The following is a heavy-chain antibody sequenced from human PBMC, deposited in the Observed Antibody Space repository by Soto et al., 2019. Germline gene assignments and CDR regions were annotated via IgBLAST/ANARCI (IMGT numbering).Heavy chain of an antibody. CDR3: ARVYIGAAAGPEYFFDY. Sequence: NPSETLSLTCTVSGGSISSYYWSWIRQPPGKGLEWIGYIYYSGSTNYNPSLKSRVTISVDTSKNQFSLKLSSVTAADTAVYYCARVYIGAAAGPEYFFDYWGQGTLVTVSS. CDR1: GGSISSYY. D-gene: IGHD6-13*01. V-gene: IGHV4-59*01. J-gene: IGHJ4*02. CDR2: IYYSGST.